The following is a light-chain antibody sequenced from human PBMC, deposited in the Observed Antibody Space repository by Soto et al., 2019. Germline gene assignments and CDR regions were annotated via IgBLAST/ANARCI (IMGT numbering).Light chain of an antibody. Sequence: QSVLTQPPSVSGAPRQRVTISCTGSSSNIGAGYDVHWYQQLPGTAPKLLIYGNSNRPSGVPDRFSGSKSGTSASLAITGLQAEDEADYYCQSYDSSLDVVFGGGTKL. CDR1: SSNIGAGYD. V-gene: IGLV1-40*01. CDR3: QSYDSSLDVV. J-gene: IGLJ2*01. CDR2: GNS.